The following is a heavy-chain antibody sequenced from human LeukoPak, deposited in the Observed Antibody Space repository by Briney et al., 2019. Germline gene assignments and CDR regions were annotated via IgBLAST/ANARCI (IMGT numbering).Heavy chain of an antibody. Sequence: SVTVSCKASGGTFSNCAIYWVRQAPGQGLEWMGGIIPIFGSTNYAQKFQGRVTVTTDESTSTAYMELSSLNFDDTAVYHCARAELPCSTTSCHSYYYYYYMDVWGKGTTVTVSS. CDR1: GGTFSNCA. D-gene: IGHD2-2*01. CDR3: ARAELPCSTTSCHSYYYYYYMDV. V-gene: IGHV1-69*05. J-gene: IGHJ6*03. CDR2: IIPIFGST.